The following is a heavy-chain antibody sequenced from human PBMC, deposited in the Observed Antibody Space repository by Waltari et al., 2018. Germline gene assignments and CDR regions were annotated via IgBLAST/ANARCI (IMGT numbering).Heavy chain of an antibody. CDR3: ARDLVLGSGSNDY. D-gene: IGHD3-10*01. Sequence: EVQLVESGGGLVQPGGSLRLSCAASGFTFSSHWMHWVRQAPGKGLVWVSRITTAGSVANYAHSVKGRFTISRDNAKNTLYLQMNSLRVEDTAVYFCARDLVLGSGSNDYWGLGTLVTVSS. CDR1: GFTFSSHW. V-gene: IGHV3-74*01. CDR2: ITTAGSVA. J-gene: IGHJ4*02.